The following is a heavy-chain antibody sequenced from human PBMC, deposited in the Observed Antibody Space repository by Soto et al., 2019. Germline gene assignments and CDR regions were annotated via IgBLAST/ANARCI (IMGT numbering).Heavy chain of an antibody. CDR3: ASTLKQCRSGWFDP. Sequence: GASVKVSCKGSAGIFSSYAISWVRQAPGQGLEWMGEIVPMFGSVKYAQKFQGSVNITADESTSTAYMELSSLKSEDTAMYYCASTLKQCRSGWFDPWDQGTLVTVSS. V-gene: IGHV1-69*13. CDR2: IVPMFGSV. D-gene: IGHD6-19*01. CDR1: AGIFSSYA. J-gene: IGHJ5*02.